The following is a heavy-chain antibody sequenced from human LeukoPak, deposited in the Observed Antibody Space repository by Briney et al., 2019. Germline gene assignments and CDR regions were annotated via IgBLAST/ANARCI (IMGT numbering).Heavy chain of an antibody. V-gene: IGHV1-18*01. Sequence: ASVKVSCKASGYTFTSYGISWVRQAPGQGLEWMGWISAYNGNTNYAQKLQGRVAMTTDTSTSTAYMELRSLRSDDTAVYYCARAQTAAPYYYYYYYMDVWGKGTTVTVSS. CDR2: ISAYNGNT. CDR1: GYTFTSYG. D-gene: IGHD2-2*01. CDR3: ARAQTAAPYYYYYYYMDV. J-gene: IGHJ6*03.